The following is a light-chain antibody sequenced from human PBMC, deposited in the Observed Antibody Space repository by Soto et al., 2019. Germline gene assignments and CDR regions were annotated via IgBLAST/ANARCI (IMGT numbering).Light chain of an antibody. Sequence: EIVLTQSQATLSVSPGERATLSCRTRQRVSSDFLAWYQQKAGQAPRLLIYGPSNRATGVPDRFIGGGSGTDSTLTISRLEPEDFALYYCQQFGSAPRPFGQGTNAAIK. V-gene: IGKV3-20*01. CDR2: GPS. J-gene: IGKJ1*01. CDR3: QQFGSAPRP. CDR1: QRVSSDF.